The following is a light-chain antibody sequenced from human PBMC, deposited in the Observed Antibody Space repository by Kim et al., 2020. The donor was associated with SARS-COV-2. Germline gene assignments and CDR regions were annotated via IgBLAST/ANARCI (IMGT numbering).Light chain of an antibody. CDR3: QQYNDWPLLT. Sequence: IVLTQSPATLSVSPGERVTLSCRASHSVSNNLAWYQQRPGQAPRLLIYGASTRATDISARFSGSGSGTEFTLTIRSLQSEDLAVYYCQQYNDWPLLTFGGVTKVDIK. CDR2: GAS. J-gene: IGKJ4*01. CDR1: HSVSNN. V-gene: IGKV3-15*01.